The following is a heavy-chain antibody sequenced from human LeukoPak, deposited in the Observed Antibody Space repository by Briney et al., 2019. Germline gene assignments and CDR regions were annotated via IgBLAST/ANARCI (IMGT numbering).Heavy chain of an antibody. D-gene: IGHD2-15*01. CDR3: ARNSCPSGSCYENRGYFDY. J-gene: IGHJ4*02. V-gene: IGHV4-61*02. Sequence: SETLSLTCTVSGGSISSGSYYWSWIRQPAGKGLEWIGRIYTSGSTNYNPSLKSRVTISVDTPKNQFSLKLSSVTAADTAVYYCARNSCPSGSCYENRGYFDYWGQGTLVTVSS. CDR2: IYTSGST. CDR1: GGSISSGSYY.